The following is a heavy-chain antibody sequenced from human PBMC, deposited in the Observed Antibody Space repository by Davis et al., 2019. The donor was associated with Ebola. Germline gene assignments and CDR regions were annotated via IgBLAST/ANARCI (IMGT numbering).Heavy chain of an antibody. V-gene: IGHV4-39*02. Sequence: SETLSLTCAVSGGSISSSTYYWGWIRQPPGKGLEWIGSIYNSGSTYYNPSLKSRVTISVDTSKNQFSLKLSSVTAADTAVYYCAREEGYCSSTSCYFDYWGQGTLVTVSS. D-gene: IGHD2-2*01. CDR2: IYNSGST. CDR1: GGSISSSTYY. CDR3: AREEGYCSSTSCYFDY. J-gene: IGHJ4*02.